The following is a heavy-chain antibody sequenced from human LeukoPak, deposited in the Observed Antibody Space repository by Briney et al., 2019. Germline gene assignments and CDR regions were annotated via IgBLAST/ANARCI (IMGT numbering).Heavy chain of an antibody. Sequence: GGSLRLSCAASGFTFSSYAMSWVRQAPGKGLEWVSAISGSGGSTYYADSVKGRFTISRDNAKNSLYLQMNSLRAEDTAVYYCARVAPRAFYYYGMDVWGQGTTVTVSS. CDR1: GFTFSSYA. CDR2: ISGSGGST. J-gene: IGHJ6*02. CDR3: ARVAPRAFYYYGMDV. V-gene: IGHV3-23*01.